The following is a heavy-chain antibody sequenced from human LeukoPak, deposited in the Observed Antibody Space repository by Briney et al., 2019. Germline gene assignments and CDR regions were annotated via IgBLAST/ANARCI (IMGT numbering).Heavy chain of an antibody. CDR1: GGSFGGYY. Sequence: SETLSLTCAVYGGSFGGYYWSWIRQPPGKGLEWIGEINHSGSTNYNPSLKSRVTISVDTSKNQFSLKLSSVTAADTAVYYCARESPAGHIVVVTAAFDYWGQGTLVTVSS. V-gene: IGHV4-34*01. D-gene: IGHD2-21*02. CDR2: INHSGST. J-gene: IGHJ4*02. CDR3: ARESPAGHIVVVTAAFDY.